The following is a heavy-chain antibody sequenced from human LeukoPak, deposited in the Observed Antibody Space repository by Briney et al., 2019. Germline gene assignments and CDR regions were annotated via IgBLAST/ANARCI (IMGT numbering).Heavy chain of an antibody. Sequence: ASVKVSCMASGYTFTSYYLQWVRQAPGQGLEWLGIINPSGGSTTYAQKFQGRVTLTRGTSTTTVHMELSSLRSEDTAVYYCARTYSSSGCVDYWGQGTLVTVSS. D-gene: IGHD6-13*01. CDR1: GYTFTSYY. CDR2: INPSGGST. CDR3: ARTYSSSGCVDY. J-gene: IGHJ4*02. V-gene: IGHV1-46*01.